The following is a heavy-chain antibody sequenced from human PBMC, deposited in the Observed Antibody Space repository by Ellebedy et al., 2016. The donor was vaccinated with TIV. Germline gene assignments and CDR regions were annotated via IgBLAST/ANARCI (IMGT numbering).Heavy chain of an antibody. Sequence: GESLKISCAASGFTFSSFAMGWVRRTPGKGLEGVPGLHGSGRGIWYSDSVKGRFTISRDNSKNTLYLQMNSLRAEDTAIYYCAKEQIGGDGRWVFDIWGQGTMVTVSS. V-gene: IGHV3-23*01. J-gene: IGHJ3*02. CDR3: AKEQIGGDGRWVFDI. CDR2: LHGSGRGI. D-gene: IGHD3-16*01. CDR1: GFTFSSFA.